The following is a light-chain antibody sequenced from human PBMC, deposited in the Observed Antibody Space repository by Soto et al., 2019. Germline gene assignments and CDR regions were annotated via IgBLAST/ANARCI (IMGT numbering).Light chain of an antibody. J-gene: IGKJ1*01. CDR2: GAS. CDR1: QSVSSNF. Sequence: IVLTQSPGTLSLSPGARPTLGCRASQSVSSNFLAWYQQKGGQAPRLXIHGASNRATGIPDRFSGSWSGTDFTLTITRLETEDFAVYYCQQYGGSPRTFGQGTKVDI. V-gene: IGKV3-20*01. CDR3: QQYGGSPRT.